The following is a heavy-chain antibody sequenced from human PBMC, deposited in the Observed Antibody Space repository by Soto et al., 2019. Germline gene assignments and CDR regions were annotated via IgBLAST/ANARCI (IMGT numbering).Heavy chain of an antibody. CDR2: ISPYTGNT. CDR1: GYIFVNYG. V-gene: IGHV1-18*01. D-gene: IGHD3-16*01. J-gene: IGHJ6*02. CDR3: VMVDNYVTPTPQDV. Sequence: QVQLVQSGDEVKKPGASVKVSCKASGYIFVNYGIAWVRQAPGQGLEWMGWISPYTGNTHSATKVQGRLTMTTDTSQSTAYKDLGSLTSDDTAVYYCVMVDNYVTPTPQDVWGQGTTVTVSS.